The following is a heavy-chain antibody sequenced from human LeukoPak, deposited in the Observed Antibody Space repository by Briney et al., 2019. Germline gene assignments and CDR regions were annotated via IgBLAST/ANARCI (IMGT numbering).Heavy chain of an antibody. J-gene: IGHJ3*02. D-gene: IGHD3-16*01. CDR3: ARDIDFRGNDI. CDR1: GGSISSSSYY. Sequence: PSEALSLTCTVSGGSISSSSYYWGWIRQPPGKGLEWIGSIYYSGSTYYNPSLKSRVTISVDTSKNQFSLKLSSVTAADTAVYYCARDIDFRGNDIWGQGTMVTVSS. CDR2: IYYSGST. V-gene: IGHV4-39*07.